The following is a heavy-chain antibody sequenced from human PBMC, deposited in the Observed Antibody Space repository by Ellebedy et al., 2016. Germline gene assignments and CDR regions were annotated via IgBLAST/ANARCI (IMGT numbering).Heavy chain of an antibody. CDR3: RQGHYANY. V-gene: IGHV3-23*01. CDR1: GFSFSNYF. Sequence: GESLKISXATSGFSFSNYFMTWIRRAPGKGLEWVSAISGSGGSTYYADSVKGRFTMSRDIPKNTVYLQMNRLRAEDTAVYYCRQGHYANYWGQGTLVTVSS. J-gene: IGHJ4*02. CDR2: ISGSGGST. D-gene: IGHD4-17*01.